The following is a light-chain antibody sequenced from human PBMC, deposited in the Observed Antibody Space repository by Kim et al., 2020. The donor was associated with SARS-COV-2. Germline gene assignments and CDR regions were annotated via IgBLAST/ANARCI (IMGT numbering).Light chain of an antibody. CDR3: CSHASGSNWV. Sequence: QSALTQPASVSGSPGQSITISCAGTNSDIGSYNLVSWYQQRPSKAPKLMIYEVTKRPAGVSNRFSGSRSGNTASLTISGLQAEDEGDYYCCSHASGSNWVFGGGTQLTVL. V-gene: IGLV2-23*02. CDR2: EVT. J-gene: IGLJ3*02. CDR1: NSDIGSYNL.